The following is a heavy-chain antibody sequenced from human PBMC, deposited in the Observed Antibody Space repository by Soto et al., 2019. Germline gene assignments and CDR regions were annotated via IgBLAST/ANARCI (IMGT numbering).Heavy chain of an antibody. CDR3: ARGNWNYYYGFDV. D-gene: IGHD1-20*01. CDR1: EFTFDKYY. CDR2: IKPDGSEQ. J-gene: IGHJ6*02. Sequence: EVQLVESGGGLVQPGGSLRLSCAASEFTFDKYYMTWVRQAPGKGPEWVANIKPDGSEQYYVDSMKGRFTISRDNANNSLYLQMNSLRAEDTAVYFCARGNWNYYYGFDVWGQGTTVTVSS. V-gene: IGHV3-7*01.